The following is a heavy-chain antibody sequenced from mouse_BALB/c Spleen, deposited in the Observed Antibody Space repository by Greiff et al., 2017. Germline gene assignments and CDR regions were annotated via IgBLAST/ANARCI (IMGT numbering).Heavy chain of an antibody. D-gene: IGHD2-1*01. CDR3: AREGNYGYFDV. V-gene: IGHV1-14*01. J-gene: IGHJ1*01. Sequence: VQLQQSGPELVKPGASVTMSCKASGYTFTSYVMHWVKQKPGQGLEWIGYINPYNDGTKYNEKFKGKATLTSDKSSSTAYMELSSLTSEDSAVYYCAREGNYGYFDVWGAGTTVTVSS. CDR1: GYTFTSYV. CDR2: INPYNDGT.